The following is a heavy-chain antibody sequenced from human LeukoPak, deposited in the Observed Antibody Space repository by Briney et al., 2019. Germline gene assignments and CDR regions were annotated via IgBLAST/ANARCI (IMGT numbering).Heavy chain of an antibody. Sequence: GGSLRLSCAASGFMFRSSSMSWVRQVPGKGLEWVSTISASAGNIYYADSVKGRFTISRDNSKNTLFLQMNSLRAEDTAIYYCAKRPAAVRGVVPYVDYWGQGTLVTVSS. J-gene: IGHJ4*02. CDR3: AKRPAAVRGVVPYVDY. CDR1: GFMFRSSS. V-gene: IGHV3-23*01. D-gene: IGHD3-10*02. CDR2: ISASAGNI.